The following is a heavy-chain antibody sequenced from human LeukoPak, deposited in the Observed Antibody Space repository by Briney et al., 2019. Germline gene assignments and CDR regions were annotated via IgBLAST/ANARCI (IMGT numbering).Heavy chain of an antibody. J-gene: IGHJ3*02. V-gene: IGHV4-34*01. Sequence: SEPLSLTCAVYGGSFSGYYWSWLRQSPGKGLEWIGEINHSGSTNYNPSLKSRVTISVDTSKKQFSLKMSSVTAADTAVYYCARHAAGTGIGGPFDIWGQGTMVTVFS. CDR2: INHSGST. CDR1: GGSFSGYY. D-gene: IGHD3-10*01. CDR3: ARHAAGTGIGGPFDI.